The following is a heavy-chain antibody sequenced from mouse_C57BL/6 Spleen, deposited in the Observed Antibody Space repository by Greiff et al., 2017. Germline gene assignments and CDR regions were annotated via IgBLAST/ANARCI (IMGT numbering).Heavy chain of an antibody. Sequence: VQGVESGAELVMPGASVKLSCKASGYTFTSYWMHWVKQRPGQGLEWIGEIDPSDSYTNYNQKFKGKSTLTVDKSSSTAYMQLSSLTSEDSAVYYCARSTAQATAMDYWGQGTSVTVSS. CDR1: GYTFTSYW. CDR3: ARSTAQATAMDY. J-gene: IGHJ4*01. V-gene: IGHV1-69*01. D-gene: IGHD3-2*02. CDR2: IDPSDSYT.